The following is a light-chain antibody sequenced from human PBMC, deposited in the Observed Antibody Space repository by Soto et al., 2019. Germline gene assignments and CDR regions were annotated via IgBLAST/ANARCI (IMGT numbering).Light chain of an antibody. Sequence: EIVMTQSPATLSVSPGERATLSCRASQSVSSNLAWYRQKPGQAPRLLIYGASTRATGILARFSGSGSGTDFTLTISSLQSEDIAVYYCQQYNNWPRTFGQGTKVEIK. CDR2: GAS. V-gene: IGKV3-15*01. CDR3: QQYNNWPRT. J-gene: IGKJ1*01. CDR1: QSVSSN.